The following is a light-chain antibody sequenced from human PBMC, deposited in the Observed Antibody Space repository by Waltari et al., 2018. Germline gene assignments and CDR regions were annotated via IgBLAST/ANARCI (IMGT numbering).Light chain of an antibody. CDR3: QQRDSSPWT. V-gene: IGKV1-33*01. CDR2: RAS. Sequence: DIQMTQSPSSLSASVGDRVTITCRASQNINTWLAWYQQKPGKAPNLLIYRASNLETGVPSRFSGSGSGTDFTLTISSLQPEDIATYFCQQRDSSPWTFGQGTKVEIK. J-gene: IGKJ1*01. CDR1: QNINTW.